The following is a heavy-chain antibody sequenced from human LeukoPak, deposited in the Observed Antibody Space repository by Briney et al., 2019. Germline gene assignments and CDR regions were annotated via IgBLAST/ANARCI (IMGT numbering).Heavy chain of an antibody. V-gene: IGHV4-34*01. J-gene: IGHJ4*02. D-gene: IGHD6-19*01. CDR3: ARDAGYSSGWYPGYFDY. Sequence: PSETLSLTCAVYGGSFSGYYWSWIRQPPGKGLEWIGEINHSGSTNYNPSLKSRVTISVDTSKNQFSLKLSSVTAADTAVYYCARDAGYSSGWYPGYFDYWGQGTLVTVSS. CDR2: INHSGST. CDR1: GGSFSGYY.